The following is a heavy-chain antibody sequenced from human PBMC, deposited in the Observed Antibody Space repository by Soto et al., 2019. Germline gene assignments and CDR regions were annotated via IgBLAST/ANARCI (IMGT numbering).Heavy chain of an antibody. CDR2: IYPAGPT. CDR3: ARDEDSSGLHY. Sequence: GGSLRLSCAASGFTVSGMFMNWVRQAPGKGLEWVSVIYPAGPTYYADSVKGRFTISRDNSKNTLLLQLNNLGAEDTAVYYCARDEDSSGLHYWGQGILVTVSS. V-gene: IGHV3-53*01. D-gene: IGHD6-19*01. J-gene: IGHJ4*02. CDR1: GFTVSGMF.